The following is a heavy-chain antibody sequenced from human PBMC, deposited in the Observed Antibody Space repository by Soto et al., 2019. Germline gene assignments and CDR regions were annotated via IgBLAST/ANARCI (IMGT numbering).Heavy chain of an antibody. D-gene: IGHD3-16*01. V-gene: IGHV4-59*01. CDR2: IYYSGST. Sequence: SETLSLTCTVSGGSISSYYWSWIRQPPGKGLEWIGYIYYSGSTNYNPSLKSRVTISVDTSKNQFSLKLSSVTAADTAVYYCARFPYDYVWGSSADPTDYWGQGTLVTVSS. CDR1: GGSISSYY. CDR3: ARFPYDYVWGSSADPTDY. J-gene: IGHJ4*02.